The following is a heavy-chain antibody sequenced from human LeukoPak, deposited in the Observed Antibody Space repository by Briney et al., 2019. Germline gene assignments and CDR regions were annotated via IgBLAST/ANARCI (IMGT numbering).Heavy chain of an antibody. Sequence: SGPTLVNPTQTLTLTCTFSGFSLSTSGMCVSWIRQPPAKALEWLAIIDWYDDKYYSTSLKTRLTISKDTSKNKVVLTMTNMDPVDTATYYCARTSYYYDSSGRTNWFDPWGQGTLVTVSS. CDR2: IDWYDDK. CDR1: GFSLSTSGMC. V-gene: IGHV2-70*01. CDR3: ARTSYYYDSSGRTNWFDP. J-gene: IGHJ5*02. D-gene: IGHD3-22*01.